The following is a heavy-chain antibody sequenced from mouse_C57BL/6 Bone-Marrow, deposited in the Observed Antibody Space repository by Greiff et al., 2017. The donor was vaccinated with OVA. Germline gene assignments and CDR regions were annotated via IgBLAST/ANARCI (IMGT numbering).Heavy chain of an antibody. CDR1: GYTFTSYW. CDR3: ARSGGNYDFAY. J-gene: IGHJ3*01. CDR2: IYPGSGST. V-gene: IGHV1-55*01. D-gene: IGHD2-1*01. Sequence: QVQLQQPGAELVKPGASVKMSCKASGYTFTSYWITWVKQRPGQGLAWIGDIYPGSGSTNYNEKFKSKATLAVDTSSSTAYMQLSSLTSEDSAVYYCARSGGNYDFAYWGQGTLVTVSA.